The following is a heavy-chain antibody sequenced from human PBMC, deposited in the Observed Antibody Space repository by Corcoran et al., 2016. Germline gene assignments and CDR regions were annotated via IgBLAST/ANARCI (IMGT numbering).Heavy chain of an antibody. CDR3: ARDGINSPRDWFDP. CDR2: TYYRSKWYN. V-gene: IGHV6-1*01. CDR1: VDSVSSNSAA. J-gene: IGHJ5*02. D-gene: IGHD1-26*01. Sequence: QVQLQQSGPGLVKPSQTLLLTCAISVDSVSSNSAAWNWIRQSPSRGLEWLGRTYYRSKWYNDYAVSVKSRITINQDTAKNQFSLQLNSVTPEDTAVYYCARDGINSPRDWFDPWGQGTLVTVSS.